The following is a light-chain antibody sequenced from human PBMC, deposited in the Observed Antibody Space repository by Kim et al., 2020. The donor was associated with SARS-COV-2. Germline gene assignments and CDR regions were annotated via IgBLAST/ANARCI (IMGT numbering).Light chain of an antibody. CDR2: GKN. V-gene: IGLV3-19*01. CDR1: SLRSYY. J-gene: IGLJ2*01. Sequence: ALAQTVRITCQEDSLRSYYACLYHQNPGQAPVLVIYGKNNRPSEIPDRFSGSSSGNTASLTITGAQAEDEADYYCNSRDSSGNHLVFGGGTQLTVL. CDR3: NSRDSSGNHLV.